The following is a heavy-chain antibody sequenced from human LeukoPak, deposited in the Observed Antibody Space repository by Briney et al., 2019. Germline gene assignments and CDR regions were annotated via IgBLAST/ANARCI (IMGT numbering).Heavy chain of an antibody. J-gene: IGHJ6*03. V-gene: IGHV3-23*01. CDR1: GFTFTTYT. CDR2: ISDSGDTT. D-gene: IGHD3-10*01. Sequence: GGSLRLSCAASGFTFTTYTMRWVRQAPGKGLEWVSAISDSGDTTYYADSVKGRFTISRDNSKNTLYLQMNSLRAEDTAVYYCAKQAWFGELFPNYYYYYYMDVWGKGTTVTVSS. CDR3: AKQAWFGELFPNYYYYYYMDV.